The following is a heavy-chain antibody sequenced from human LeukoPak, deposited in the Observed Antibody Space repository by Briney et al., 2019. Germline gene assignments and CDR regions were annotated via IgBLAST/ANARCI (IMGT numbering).Heavy chain of an antibody. D-gene: IGHD2-15*01. CDR3: ARHWSHSVAQFGRSYWFDP. V-gene: IGHV4-34*01. CDR2: INHSGST. J-gene: IGHJ5*02. Sequence: SETLSLTCAVYGGSFSGYYRTWIRQPPGKGLEWIGEINHSGSTNYNPSLKSRVTISVDTSKKQFSLKLSSVTAADTAVYYCARHWSHSVAQFGRSYWFDPWGQGTLVTVSS. CDR1: GGSFSGYY.